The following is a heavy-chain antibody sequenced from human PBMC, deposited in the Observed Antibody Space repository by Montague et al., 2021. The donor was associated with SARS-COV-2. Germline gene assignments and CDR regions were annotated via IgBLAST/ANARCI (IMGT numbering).Heavy chain of an antibody. D-gene: IGHD1-20*01. CDR1: GGSISSYY. V-gene: IGHV4-59*13. CDR2: IFHSGVT. J-gene: IGHJ5*02. Sequence: SETLSLTCSVSGGSISSYYWSWIRQSPGKGLEWIGYIFHSGVTDYNPSLKSRVTISVDTSKNQFSLQLNSVTAADSAVYYCARTEYNWNDWFDPWGQGTLVTVSS. CDR3: ARTEYNWNDWFDP.